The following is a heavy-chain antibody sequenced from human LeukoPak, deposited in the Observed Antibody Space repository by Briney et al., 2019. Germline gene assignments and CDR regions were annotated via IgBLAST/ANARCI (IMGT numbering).Heavy chain of an antibody. D-gene: IGHD6-19*01. CDR1: GFTFGSYA. V-gene: IGHV3-23*01. CDR3: AKRTPYSSGSYYFDY. CDR2: ISGSGGTT. J-gene: IGHJ4*02. Sequence: GGSLRLSCEASGFTFGSYAMSWVRQAPGKGLEWVSAISGSGGTTNYADSVKGRLTISRDNSQNTLYLQMNSLRAEDTAVYYCAKRTPYSSGSYYFDYWGQGTLVTVSS.